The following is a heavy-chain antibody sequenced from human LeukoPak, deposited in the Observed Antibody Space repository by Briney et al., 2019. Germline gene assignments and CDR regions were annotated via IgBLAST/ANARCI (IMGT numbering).Heavy chain of an antibody. CDR1: GFTFDDYA. V-gene: IGHV3-9*01. J-gene: IGHJ4*02. CDR3: AIPDY. Sequence: GGSLRLSCAASGFTFDDYAMHWVRQAPGKGLEWVSGISWNSGSIGYADSVKGRFTISRDNAKNSLYLQMNSLRAEDTALYYCAIPDYWGQGTLVTVSS. CDR2: ISWNSGSI.